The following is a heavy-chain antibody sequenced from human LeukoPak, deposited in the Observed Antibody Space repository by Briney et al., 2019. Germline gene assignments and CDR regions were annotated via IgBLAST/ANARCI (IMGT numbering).Heavy chain of an antibody. J-gene: IGHJ4*02. CDR1: GYTFTSYG. D-gene: IGHD3-22*01. CDR3: ARGSEGYYDSSGYPT. V-gene: IGHV1-18*01. Sequence: ASVTVSCKASGYTFTSYGISWVRQAPGQGLEWMGWISAYNGNTNYAQKLQGRVTMTTDTSTSTAYIELRSLRSDDTAVYYCARGSEGYYDSSGYPTWGQGTLVTVSS. CDR2: ISAYNGNT.